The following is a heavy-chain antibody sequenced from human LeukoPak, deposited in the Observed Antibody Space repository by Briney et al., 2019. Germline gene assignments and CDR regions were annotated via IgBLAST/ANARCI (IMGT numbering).Heavy chain of an antibody. J-gene: IGHJ5*02. CDR2: INPDSGGT. CDR1: GYTFTGYY. CDR3: AREVDYYDSSGYYSNWFDP. Sequence: GASVKVSCKTSGYTFTGYYMHWVRQAPGQGLEWMGWINPDSGGTNYAQKFQGRVTMTRDTSISTAYMELSRLRSDDTAVYYCAREVDYYDSSGYYSNWFDPWGQGTLVTVSS. D-gene: IGHD3-22*01. V-gene: IGHV1-2*02.